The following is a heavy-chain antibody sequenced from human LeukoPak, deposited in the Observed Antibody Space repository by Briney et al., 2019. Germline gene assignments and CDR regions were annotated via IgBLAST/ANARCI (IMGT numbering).Heavy chain of an antibody. CDR1: GSSISSGGYY. Sequence: TASETLSLTCTVSGSSISSGGYYWSWIRQPPGKGLEWIGEINHSGSTNYNPSLKSRVTISVDTSKNQFSLKLSSVTAADTAVYYCARNWFDPWGQGTLVTVSS. CDR2: INHSGST. CDR3: ARNWFDP. V-gene: IGHV4-39*07. J-gene: IGHJ5*02.